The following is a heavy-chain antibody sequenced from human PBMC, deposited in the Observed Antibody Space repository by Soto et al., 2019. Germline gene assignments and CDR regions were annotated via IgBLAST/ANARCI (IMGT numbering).Heavy chain of an antibody. V-gene: IGHV4-59*01. D-gene: IGHD3-10*01. CDR1: GASITTYY. CDR3: ARDWDSSGLFDP. J-gene: IGHJ5*02. Sequence: KPSKTLSLTCSVSGASITTYYWSWIAQPPGKGLEWIGSISYSGSTKYNPSLESRVMISLDTSKNQFSLRLTSVTAADTALYYCARDWDSSGLFDPWGQGALVTVSS. CDR2: ISYSGST.